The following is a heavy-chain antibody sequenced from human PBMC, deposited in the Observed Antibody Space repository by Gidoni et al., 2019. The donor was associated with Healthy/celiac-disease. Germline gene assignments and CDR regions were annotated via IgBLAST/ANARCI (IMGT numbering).Heavy chain of an antibody. Sequence: WVAVISYDGSNKYYADSVKGRFTISRDNSKNTLYLQMNSLRAEDTAVYYCAKDKLPAATYYYGMDVWGQGTTVTVSS. D-gene: IGHD2-2*01. CDR3: AKDKLPAATYYYGMDV. V-gene: IGHV3-30*18. J-gene: IGHJ6*02. CDR2: ISYDGSNK.